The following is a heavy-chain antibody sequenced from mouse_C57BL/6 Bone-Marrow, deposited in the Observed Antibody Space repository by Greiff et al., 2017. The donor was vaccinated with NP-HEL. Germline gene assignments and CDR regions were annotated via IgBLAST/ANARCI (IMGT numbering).Heavy chain of an antibody. V-gene: IGHV1-81*01. J-gene: IGHJ3*01. CDR3: ARWSGTWFAY. D-gene: IGHD4-1*01. Sequence: VKLMESGAELARPGASVKLSCKASGYTFTSYGISWVKQRTGQGLEWIGEIYPRSGNTYYNEKFKGKATLTADKSSSTAYMELRSLTSEDSAVYFGARWSGTWFAYWGQGTLVTVSA. CDR1: GYTFTSYG. CDR2: IYPRSGNT.